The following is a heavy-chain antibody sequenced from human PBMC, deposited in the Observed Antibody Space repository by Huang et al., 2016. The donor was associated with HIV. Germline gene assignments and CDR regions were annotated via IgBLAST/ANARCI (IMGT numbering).Heavy chain of an antibody. J-gene: IGHJ4*02. Sequence: QVQLVPSGAEVKKPGSSVKVSCKASGGTFSSYAISWVRQAPGQELEGMGGIIPIVGTANYAQKFQGRVTMTADESTSTAYMGLSSLRSEDTAVYYGARVESRRYYDSSGYYYWGQGTLVTVSS. CDR1: GGTFSSYA. D-gene: IGHD3-22*01. CDR3: ARVESRRYYDSSGYYY. V-gene: IGHV1-69*01. CDR2: IIPIVGTA.